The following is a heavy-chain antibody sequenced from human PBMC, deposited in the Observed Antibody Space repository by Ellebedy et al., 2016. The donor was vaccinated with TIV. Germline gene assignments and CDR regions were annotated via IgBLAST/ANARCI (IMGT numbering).Heavy chain of an antibody. CDR3: ASIAVAGNREGDYYGMDV. D-gene: IGHD6-19*01. V-gene: IGHV1-18*01. J-gene: IGHJ6*02. CDR2: ISAYNGNT. Sequence: ASVKVSCKASGYTFTSHGISWVRQAPGQGLEWMGWISAYNGNTNYAQKLQGRVTMTTDTSTSTAYMELRSLRSEDTAVYYCASIAVAGNREGDYYGMDVWGQGTTVTVSS. CDR1: GYTFTSHG.